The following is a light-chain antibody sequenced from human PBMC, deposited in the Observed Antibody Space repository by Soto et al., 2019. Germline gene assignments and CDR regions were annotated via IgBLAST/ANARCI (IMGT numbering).Light chain of an antibody. V-gene: IGKV1-39*01. J-gene: IGKJ1*01. CDR2: AAS. CDR1: QSISSY. CDR3: QQSYSTRWT. Sequence: DIQMTQSPSSLSSSVGGRFTITCRASQSISSYLNWYQQKPGKAPKLLIYAASSLQSGVPSRFSGSGSGTDFTLTISSLQPEDFATYYCQQSYSTRWTFGQGTKVDIK.